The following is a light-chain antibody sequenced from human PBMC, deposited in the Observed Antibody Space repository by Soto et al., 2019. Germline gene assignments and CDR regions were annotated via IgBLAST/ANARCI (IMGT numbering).Light chain of an antibody. CDR1: QSVSSH. Sequence: ELVLTQSPATLSLSPGERATLSCRASQSVSSHLAWYQQKPGQAPRLLMYDTFNRATGIPARFNGSGSGTDFTLTISSLAHQDFAVYYCQQRSNWPPGYTFGQGTKLEIK. J-gene: IGKJ2*01. CDR3: QQRSNWPPGYT. V-gene: IGKV3-11*01. CDR2: DTF.